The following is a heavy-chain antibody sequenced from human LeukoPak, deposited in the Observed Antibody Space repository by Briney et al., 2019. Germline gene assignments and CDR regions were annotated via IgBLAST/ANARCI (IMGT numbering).Heavy chain of an antibody. V-gene: IGHV4-59*01. CDR3: ARGRGWFDP. Sequence: SETLSLTCTVSGGSINNYWSWIRQPPGKGLEWIGYMYYTGSTNYNPSLKSRVIISLDTSKNQFSLKLSSATAADTAVYYCARGRGWFDPWGQGTLVTVSS. J-gene: IGHJ5*02. D-gene: IGHD5-24*01. CDR2: MYYTGST. CDR1: GGSINNY.